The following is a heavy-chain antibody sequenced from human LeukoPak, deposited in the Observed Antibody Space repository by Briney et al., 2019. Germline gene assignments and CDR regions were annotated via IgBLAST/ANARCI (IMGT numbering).Heavy chain of an antibody. CDR2: ISSSGSTI. J-gene: IGHJ6*03. Sequence: KPGGSLRLSCAASGFTFSDYYMSWIRQAPGKGLEWVSYISSSGSTIYYADSVKGRFTISRDDAKNSLYLQMNSLRAEDTAVYYCARDAVTTHYYYYYMDVWGKGTTVTVSS. D-gene: IGHD4-11*01. V-gene: IGHV3-11*04. CDR1: GFTFSDYY. CDR3: ARDAVTTHYYYYYMDV.